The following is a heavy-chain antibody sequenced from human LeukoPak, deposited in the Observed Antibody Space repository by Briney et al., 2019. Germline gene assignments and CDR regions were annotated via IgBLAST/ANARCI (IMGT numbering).Heavy chain of an antibody. Sequence: ASVKVSCKASGYTFTGYSMHWVRQAPGQGLEWMGWINPNSGGTNYAQKFQGRVTMTRDTSISTAYMELSRLRSDGTAVYYCARGATGTYYDYVWGSYRHPEFDYWGQGTLVTVSS. J-gene: IGHJ4*02. V-gene: IGHV1-2*02. D-gene: IGHD3-16*02. CDR2: INPNSGGT. CDR1: GYTFTGYS. CDR3: ARGATGTYYDYVWGSYRHPEFDY.